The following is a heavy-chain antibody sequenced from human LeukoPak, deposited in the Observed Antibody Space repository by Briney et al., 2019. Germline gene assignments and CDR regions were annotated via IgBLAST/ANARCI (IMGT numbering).Heavy chain of an antibody. CDR1: GFIFGDYS. J-gene: IGHJ6*02. CDR2: ISRSGSTI. Sequence: GGSLRLSCAASGFIFGDYSMSWIRQAPGEGLRWISYISRSGSTIYYADSVKGRFTMSRDNAENSVSLQMNSLRAEDTAVYYCARVGDAYYFGMDVRGQGTTVTVSS. V-gene: IGHV3-11*01. D-gene: IGHD2-21*02. CDR3: ARVGDAYYFGMDV.